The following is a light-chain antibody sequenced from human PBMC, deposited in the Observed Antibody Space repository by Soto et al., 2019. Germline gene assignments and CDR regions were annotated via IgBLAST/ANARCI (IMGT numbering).Light chain of an antibody. CDR1: SSDVGGYND. J-gene: IGLJ1*01. V-gene: IGLV2-8*01. Sequence: QSALTQPPSASGSPGQSVTISCTGTSSDVGGYNDVSWYQQHPGKAPKLMIYEVSKRPSGVPDRFSGSKSGNTASLTVSGLEAEDEADYYCSSYAGSTNRYVLGTGTKLTVL. CDR3: SSYAGSTNRYV. CDR2: EVS.